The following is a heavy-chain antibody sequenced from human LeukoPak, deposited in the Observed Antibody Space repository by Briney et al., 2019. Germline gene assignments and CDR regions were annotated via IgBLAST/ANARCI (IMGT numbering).Heavy chain of an antibody. CDR2: IYYSGST. D-gene: IGHD2-2*01. J-gene: IGHJ5*02. CDR1: GGSISSHY. Sequence: SETLSLTCTVSGGSISSHYWSWIRQPPGKGLEWIGYIYYSGSTNYNPSLKSRVTISVDTSKNQFSLKVSSVTAADTAIYYCARVIVVPAADNWFDPWGQGTLVTVSS. V-gene: IGHV4-59*11. CDR3: ARVIVVPAADNWFDP.